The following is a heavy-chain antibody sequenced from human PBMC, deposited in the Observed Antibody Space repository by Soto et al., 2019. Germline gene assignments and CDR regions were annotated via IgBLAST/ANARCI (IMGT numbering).Heavy chain of an antibody. Sequence: QVQLQESGPGLVKPSQTLSLTCTVSGGSISSGDYYWSWIRQPPGKGLEWIGYIYYSGSTYYNPSHKGRVTISVDTSENHFSLKLSSVTAADTAVYYCATRKLGSNRLDYWGQGTLVTVSS. V-gene: IGHV4-30-4*01. J-gene: IGHJ4*02. CDR1: GGSISSGDYY. CDR3: ATRKLGSNRLDY. D-gene: IGHD3-10*01. CDR2: IYYSGST.